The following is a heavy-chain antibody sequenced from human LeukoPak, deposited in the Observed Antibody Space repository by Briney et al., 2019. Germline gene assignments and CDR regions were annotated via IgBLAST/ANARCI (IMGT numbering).Heavy chain of an antibody. CDR1: GFTFSSYG. J-gene: IGHJ4*02. CDR2: IWYDGSNK. D-gene: IGHD3-3*01. V-gene: IGHV3-33*06. CDR3: AKMIRFLEWVDGPNFDY. Sequence: GGSLRLSCAASGFTFSSYGMHWVRQAPGKGLEWVAVIWYDGSNKYYADSVKGRFTISRDNSKNTLYLQMNSLRAEDTAVYYCAKMIRFLEWVDGPNFDYWGQGTLVTVSS.